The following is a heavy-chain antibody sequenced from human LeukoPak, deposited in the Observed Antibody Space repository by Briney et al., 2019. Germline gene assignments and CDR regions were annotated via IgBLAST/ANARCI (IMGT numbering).Heavy chain of an antibody. CDR3: AKGLRGYSYGTLAFDY. V-gene: IGHV3-23*01. J-gene: IGHJ4*02. CDR1: GFTFSSYA. D-gene: IGHD5-18*01. CDR2: ISGSGGST. Sequence: HPGRSLRLSCAASGFTFSSYAMSWVRQAPGKGLEWVSAISGSGGSTYYADSVKGRFTISRDNSKNTLYLQMNSLRAEDTAVYYCAKGLRGYSYGTLAFDYWGQGTLVTVSS.